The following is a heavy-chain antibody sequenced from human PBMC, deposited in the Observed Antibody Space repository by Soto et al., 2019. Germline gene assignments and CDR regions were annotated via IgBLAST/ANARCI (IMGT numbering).Heavy chain of an antibody. D-gene: IGHD3-9*01. V-gene: IGHV3-23*01. CDR2: ISGSGGST. J-gene: IGHJ6*02. CDR3: AKVLRYFDWSPYYYYGMDV. Sequence: GGSLRLSCAASGFTFSSYAMSWVRQAPGKGLEWVSAISGSGGSTYYADSVKGRFTFSRENSKNTLYLQMNGLGAEETAVYYCAKVLRYFDWSPYYYYGMDVWGQGTTVTVSS. CDR1: GFTFSSYA.